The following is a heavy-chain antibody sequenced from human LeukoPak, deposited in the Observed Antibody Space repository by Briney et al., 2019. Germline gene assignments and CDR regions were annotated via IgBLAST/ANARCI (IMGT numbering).Heavy chain of an antibody. CDR1: GGTFSSYA. Sequence: SVKVSCKASGGTFSSYAISWVRQAPGQGLEWMGGIIPIFGTANYAQKFQGRVTITADKSTSTAYMELSSLRSEDTAVYYCARNIAAAGNPNWFDPWGQGTLVTVSS. CDR2: IIPIFGTA. CDR3: ARNIAAAGNPNWFDP. D-gene: IGHD6-13*01. V-gene: IGHV1-69*06. J-gene: IGHJ5*02.